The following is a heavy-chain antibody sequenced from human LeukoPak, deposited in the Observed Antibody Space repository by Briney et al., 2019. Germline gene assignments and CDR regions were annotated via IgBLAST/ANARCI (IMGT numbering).Heavy chain of an antibody. V-gene: IGHV3-48*04. J-gene: IGHJ3*02. CDR2: INSVGGTT. D-gene: IGHD4-17*01. CDR3: ARSIMYGDHGEDI. CDR1: GFTFNSYS. Sequence: GGSLRLSCEVSGFTFNSYSFNWVRQAPGKGLEWISYINSVGGTTFYADSVKGRFTISRDNAKNTLYLQMDSLRAEDAAIYYCARSIMYGDHGEDIWGQGTVVAVSS.